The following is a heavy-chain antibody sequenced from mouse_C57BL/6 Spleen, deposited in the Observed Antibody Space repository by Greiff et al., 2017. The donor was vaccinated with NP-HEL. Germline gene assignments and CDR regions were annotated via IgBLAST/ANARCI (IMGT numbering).Heavy chain of an antibody. D-gene: IGHD3-2*02. V-gene: IGHV14-1*01. CDR2: IDPEDGDT. Sequence: VQLQQSGAELVRPGASVKLSCTASGFNIKDYYMHWVKQRPEQGLEWIGRIDPEDGDTEYAPKFQGKATMTADTSSNTAYLQLSSLTSEDTAVYYYTTNSSGSCYCAMDYWGKGTSVTVSS. CDR1: GFNIKDYY. CDR3: TTNSSGSCYCAMDY. J-gene: IGHJ4*01.